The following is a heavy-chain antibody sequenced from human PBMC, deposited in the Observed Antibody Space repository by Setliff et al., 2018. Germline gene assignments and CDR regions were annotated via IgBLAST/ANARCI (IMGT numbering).Heavy chain of an antibody. CDR3: ARAPVGYSYGYGAGYFDY. CDR1: GGSVSSSSYY. Sequence: SETLSLTCTVSGGSVSSSSYYWSWIRQPPWKGLEWIGYIYTSGSTNYNPSLKSRVTISVDTSKNQFPLKLSSVAAADTAVYYCARAPVGYSYGYGAGYFDYWGQGTLVTVSS. V-gene: IGHV4-61*01. D-gene: IGHD5-18*01. J-gene: IGHJ4*02. CDR2: IYTSGST.